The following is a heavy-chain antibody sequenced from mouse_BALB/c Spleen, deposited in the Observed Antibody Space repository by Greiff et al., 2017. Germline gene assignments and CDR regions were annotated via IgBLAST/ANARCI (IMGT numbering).Heavy chain of an antibody. CDR1: GYTFTDYA. D-gene: IGHD2-4*01. J-gene: IGHJ1*01. Sequence: QVQLQQSGAELVRPGVSVKISCKGSGYTFTDYAMHWVKQSHAKSLEWIGVISTYYGDASYNQKFKGKATMTVDKSSSTAYMELARLTSEDSAIYYCARGGLRRYFDVWGAGTTVTVSS. V-gene: IGHV1S137*01. CDR3: ARGGLRRYFDV. CDR2: ISTYYGDA.